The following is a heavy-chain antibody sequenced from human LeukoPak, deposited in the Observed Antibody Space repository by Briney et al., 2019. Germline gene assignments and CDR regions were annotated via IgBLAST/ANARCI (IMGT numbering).Heavy chain of an antibody. CDR3: ASSYGYSYGYDYFDY. Sequence: PSETLSLTRAVSGGSISSGGYSWSWIRQPPGKGLEWIGYIYHSGSTYYNPSLKSRVTISVDRSKNQFSLKLSSVTAADTAVYYCASSYGYSYGYDYFDYWGQGTLVTVSS. V-gene: IGHV4-30-2*01. CDR2: IYHSGST. J-gene: IGHJ4*02. D-gene: IGHD5-18*01. CDR1: GGSISSGGYS.